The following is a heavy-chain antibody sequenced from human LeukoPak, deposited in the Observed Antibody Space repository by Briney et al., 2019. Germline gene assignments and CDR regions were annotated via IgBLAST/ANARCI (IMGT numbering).Heavy chain of an antibody. CDR1: GFTFSSYG. CDR3: AREGLAVAAYFDY. J-gene: IGHJ4*02. CDR2: IWYDGSNK. D-gene: IGHD6-19*01. Sequence: AGGSLRLSCAASGFTFSSYGMHWVRQAPGKGLEGVAVIWYDGSNKYYADSVKGRFTISRDNSKNTLYLQMNSLRVEDTAVYYCAREGLAVAAYFDYWGRGTLVTVSS. V-gene: IGHV3-33*01.